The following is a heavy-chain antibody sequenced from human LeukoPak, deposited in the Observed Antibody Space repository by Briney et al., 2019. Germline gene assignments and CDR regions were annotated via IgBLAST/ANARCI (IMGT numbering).Heavy chain of an antibody. Sequence: GASVNVSCKASGGTFSSYAISWVRQAPGQGLEWMGGIIPIFGTANYAQKFQGRVTITADESTSTAYMELSSLRSEDTAVYYCARDDGYTGIDYWGQGTLVTVSS. CDR1: GGTFSSYA. V-gene: IGHV1-69*13. J-gene: IGHJ4*02. CDR3: ARDDGYTGIDY. D-gene: IGHD5-24*01. CDR2: IIPIFGTA.